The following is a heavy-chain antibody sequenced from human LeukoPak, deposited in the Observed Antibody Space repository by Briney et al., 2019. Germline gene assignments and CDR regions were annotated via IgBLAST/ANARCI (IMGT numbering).Heavy chain of an antibody. V-gene: IGHV1-18*01. Sequence: GASVKVSCKASGYTFSNYGITWVRQAPGQGLEWMGTISGHNGDVNYAPKFQGRVTMTTVTSTTTAYMELRSLRFDDTAVYYCARYNSLLRGVTTSDYWGQGTLVTVSS. CDR1: GYTFSNYG. CDR3: ARYNSLLRGVTTSDY. CDR2: ISGHNGDV. J-gene: IGHJ4*02. D-gene: IGHD3-10*01.